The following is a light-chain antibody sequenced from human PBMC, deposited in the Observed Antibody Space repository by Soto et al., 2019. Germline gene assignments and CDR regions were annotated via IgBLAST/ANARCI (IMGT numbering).Light chain of an antibody. CDR1: SSDVGSYDL. CDR2: EVT. J-gene: IGLJ1*01. Sequence: QSALTQPASVSGSPGQSIAISCTGTSSDVGSYDLVSWYQQHPGKAPKLMIYEVTKRPSVVSSRFSGSKSGNTASLTISGLQAEDDADYYCCSSAGGGTYVFGTGTKLTVL. CDR3: CSSAGGGTYV. V-gene: IGLV2-23*02.